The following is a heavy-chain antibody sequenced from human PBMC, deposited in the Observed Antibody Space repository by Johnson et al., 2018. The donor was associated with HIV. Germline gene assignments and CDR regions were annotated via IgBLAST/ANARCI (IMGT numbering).Heavy chain of an antibody. D-gene: IGHD3-9*01. J-gene: IGHJ3*02. V-gene: IGHV3-30*18. CDR3: AKEAGYYDKPDAFDI. CDR1: GFTFSSYG. Sequence: QVQLVESGGGVVQPGRSLRLSCAASGFTFSSYGMHWVRQAPGKGLEWVAVISYDGSNKYYADSVKGRFTISRDNSKNTLYLQMNSLRAEDTAVYYCAKEAGYYDKPDAFDIWGQGTMVTVSS. CDR2: ISYDGSNK.